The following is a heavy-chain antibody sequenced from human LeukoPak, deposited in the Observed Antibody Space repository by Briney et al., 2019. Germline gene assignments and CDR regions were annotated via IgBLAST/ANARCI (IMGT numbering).Heavy chain of an antibody. J-gene: IGHJ4*02. CDR2: IYHSGST. CDR1: GYSISGGYY. V-gene: IGHV4-38-2*01. CDR3: ARRPHIVGATAYYFDY. D-gene: IGHD1-26*01. Sequence: PSETLSLTCAVSGYSISGGYYWGWIRQPPGKGLEWIGRIYHSGSTYYNPSLKSRVTISVDTFKNQFSLKLSSVTAADTAVYYCARRPHIVGATAYYFDYWGQGTLVTVSS.